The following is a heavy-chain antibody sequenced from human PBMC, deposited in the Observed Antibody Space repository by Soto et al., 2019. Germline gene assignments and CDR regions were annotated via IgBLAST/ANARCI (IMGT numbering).Heavy chain of an antibody. V-gene: IGHV5-51*01. J-gene: IGHJ4*02. CDR1: GYSFTSYW. CDR2: IYPGDSDT. CDR3: ARVPTGKYGVWNY. Sequence: GESLKISCKGSGYSFTSYWIGWVRQMPGKGLEWMGIIYPGDSDTRYSPSFQGQVTISADKSISTAYLQWSSLRGDDTAVYYCARVPTGKYGVWNYWGQGTLVTVSS. D-gene: IGHD2-8*01.